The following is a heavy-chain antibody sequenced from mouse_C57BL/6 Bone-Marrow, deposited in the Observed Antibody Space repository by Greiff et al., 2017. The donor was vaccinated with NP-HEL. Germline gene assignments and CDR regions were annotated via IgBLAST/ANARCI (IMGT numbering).Heavy chain of an antibody. CDR3: ARGVDY. CDR2: ISNGGGST. Sequence: EVMLVESGGGLVQPGGSLKLSCAASGFTFSDYYMYWVRQTPEKRLEWVAYISNGGGSTYYPDTVKGRFTISRDNAKNTLYLQMSRLKSEDTAMYYCARGVDYWGQGTTLTVSS. J-gene: IGHJ2*01. CDR1: GFTFSDYY. V-gene: IGHV5-12*01.